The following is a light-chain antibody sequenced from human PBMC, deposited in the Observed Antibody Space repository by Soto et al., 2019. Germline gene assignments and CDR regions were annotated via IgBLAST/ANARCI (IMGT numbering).Light chain of an antibody. J-gene: IGLJ1*01. Sequence: QSVLTQPPSASGSPGRSVTVSCTGIGGDLRDSNYVSWYQQHPGKAPKLIIYDVTKRPSGVPDRFSGSKSGNTASLTVSGLQAEDEADYFCLTGNNYRVFGTGTKVTVL. CDR1: GGDLRDSNY. V-gene: IGLV2-8*01. CDR2: DVT. CDR3: LTGNNYRV.